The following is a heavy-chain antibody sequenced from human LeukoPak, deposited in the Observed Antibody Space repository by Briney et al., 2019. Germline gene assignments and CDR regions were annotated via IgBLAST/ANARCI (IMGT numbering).Heavy chain of an antibody. D-gene: IGHD3-9*01. V-gene: IGHV1-24*01. Sequence: ASVKVSCKVSGYTLTELSMHWVRQAPGKGLEWMGGFDPEDGETIYAQKFQGRVTMTEDTSTDTAYMELSSLRSEDTAVCYCATDSPYDILTGYYRLVGAFDIWGQGTMVTVSS. CDR3: ATDSPYDILTGYYRLVGAFDI. CDR1: GYTLTELS. J-gene: IGHJ3*02. CDR2: FDPEDGET.